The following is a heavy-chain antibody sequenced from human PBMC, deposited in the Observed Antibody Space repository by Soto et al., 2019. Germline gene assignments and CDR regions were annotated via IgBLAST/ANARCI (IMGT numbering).Heavy chain of an antibody. CDR3: ARGGYDFRSGYVYYYGMDV. CDR1: GGSFSGYY. D-gene: IGHD3-3*01. J-gene: IGHJ6*02. Sequence: SETLSLTCAVYGGSFSGYYWSWIRQPPGKGLGWIGEINHSGSTNYNPSLKSRVTISVDTSKNQFSLKLSSVTAADTAVYYCARGGYDFRSGYVYYYGMDVWGQGTTVTVSS. CDR2: INHSGST. V-gene: IGHV4-34*01.